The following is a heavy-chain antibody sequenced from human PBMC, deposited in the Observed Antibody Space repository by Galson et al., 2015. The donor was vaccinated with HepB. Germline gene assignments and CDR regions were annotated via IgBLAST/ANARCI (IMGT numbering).Heavy chain of an antibody. V-gene: IGHV3-48*02. CDR1: GFTFSSYS. Sequence: SLRLSCAASGFTFSSYSMNWVRQAPGKGLEWVSYISSSSSTIYYADSVKGRFTISRDNAKNSLYLQMNSLRDEDTAVYYCARDLKSQGVTMIVVDHDAFDIWGQGTMVTVSS. CDR2: ISSSSSTI. D-gene: IGHD3-22*01. J-gene: IGHJ3*02. CDR3: ARDLKSQGVTMIVVDHDAFDI.